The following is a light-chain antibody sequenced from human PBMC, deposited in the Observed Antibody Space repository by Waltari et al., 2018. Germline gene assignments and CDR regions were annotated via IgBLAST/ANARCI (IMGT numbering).Light chain of an antibody. CDR1: QDIRTL. V-gene: IGKV1D-12*01. CDR2: SAS. Sequence: QVTQSPSSVSASVGDTVTITCRANQDIRTLLVWNQQKAGKAPKLLIYSASTLQDRVPSRFSGSGSGTEFTLTIDSLQPEDFATYYCEQVHSFPITFGGGTKVEIK. CDR3: EQVHSFPIT. J-gene: IGKJ4*01.